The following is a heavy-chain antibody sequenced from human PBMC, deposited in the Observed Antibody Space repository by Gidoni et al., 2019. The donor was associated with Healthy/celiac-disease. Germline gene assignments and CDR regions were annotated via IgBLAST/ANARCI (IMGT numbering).Heavy chain of an antibody. Sequence: EVQLVESGGGLVQPGRSLRLSCAASGFTFDDYAMHWVRQAPGKGLEWVSGISWNSGSIGYADSVKGRFTISRDNAKNSLYLQMNSLRAEDTALYYCAKDKDYGDYVFDAFDIWGQGTMVTVSS. CDR1: GFTFDDYA. CDR3: AKDKDYGDYVFDAFDI. J-gene: IGHJ3*02. D-gene: IGHD4-17*01. CDR2: ISWNSGSI. V-gene: IGHV3-9*01.